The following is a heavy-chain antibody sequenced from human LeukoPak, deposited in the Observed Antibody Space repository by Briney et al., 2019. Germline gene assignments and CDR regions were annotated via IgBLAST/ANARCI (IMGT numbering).Heavy chain of an antibody. CDR1: GGSISSGSYY. CDR2: IYTSGST. CDR3: ARVAAGQKGRIDY. V-gene: IGHV4-61*02. J-gene: IGHJ4*02. D-gene: IGHD6-13*01. Sequence: PSETLSLTCTGSGGSISSGSYYWSWIRQPAGKGLEWIGRIYTSGSTNYNPSLKSRITISVDTSKHQFSLKLSSVTAADTAVYYCARVAAGQKGRIDYWGQGTLVTVSS.